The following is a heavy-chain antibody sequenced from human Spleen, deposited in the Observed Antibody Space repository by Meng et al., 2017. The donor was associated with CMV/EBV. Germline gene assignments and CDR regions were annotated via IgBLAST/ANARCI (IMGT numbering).Heavy chain of an antibody. D-gene: IGHD7-27*01. J-gene: IGHJ4*02. CDR1: AFIFSDYD. V-gene: IGHV3-48*03. CDR2: ISSSGSTI. Sequence: GGSLRLSCATSAFIFSDYDMNWVRQAPGKGLEWVSYISSSGSTIYYADSVKGRFTISRDNAKNSLYLQMNSLRAEDTAVYYCARGNWGSGVMDYWGQGTLVTVSS. CDR3: ARGNWGSGVMDY.